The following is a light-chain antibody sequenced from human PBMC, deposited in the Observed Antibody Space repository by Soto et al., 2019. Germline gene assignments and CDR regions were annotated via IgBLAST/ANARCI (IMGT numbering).Light chain of an antibody. V-gene: IGKV1-5*01. CDR2: DVS. CDR3: QQYNSYSWT. Sequence: DIQMTQSPSTLSAFVGDRVTITCRASQSISLWLAWYQQKPGKAPRLLIYDVSTSESGVPSRFSGSGSGTEFSLTIKSLEPDDFATYYCQQYNSYSWTFGQGTKVDIK. J-gene: IGKJ1*01. CDR1: QSISLW.